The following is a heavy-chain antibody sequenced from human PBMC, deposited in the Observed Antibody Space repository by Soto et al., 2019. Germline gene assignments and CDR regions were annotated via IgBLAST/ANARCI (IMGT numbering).Heavy chain of an antibody. Sequence: GGSLRLSCAASGFSFSSHWMHWIRQAPEKGLVWVSHINRDGSSTAYADSVKGRFTISRDDAKNTLYLQMDSLRADDTAVYYCAKTPISYCSSTSCYRYFDYWGRGTLVTFSS. CDR1: GFSFSSHW. V-gene: IGHV3-74*01. J-gene: IGHJ4*02. D-gene: IGHD2-2*01. CDR2: INRDGSST. CDR3: AKTPISYCSSTSCYRYFDY.